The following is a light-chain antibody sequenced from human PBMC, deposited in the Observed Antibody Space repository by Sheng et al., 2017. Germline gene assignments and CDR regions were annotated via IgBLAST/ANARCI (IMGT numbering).Light chain of an antibody. J-gene: IGLJ3*02. CDR3: QTWGCRRV. CDR1: SGHSSYA. CDR2: LNSDGSH. V-gene: IGLV4-69*01. Sequence: QLVLTQSPSASASLGASVKLTCTLSSGHSSYAIAWHQQQPEKGPRYLMKLNSDGSHSKGDGIPXRFSGSSSGAERYLTISSLQSEDEADYYCQTWGCRRVFGGGTKLTVL.